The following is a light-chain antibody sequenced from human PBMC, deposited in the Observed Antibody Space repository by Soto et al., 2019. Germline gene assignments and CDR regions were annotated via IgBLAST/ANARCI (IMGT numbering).Light chain of an antibody. CDR3: GSYTSSSTLGV. CDR1: SSDVGGYNY. J-gene: IGLJ2*01. V-gene: IGLV2-14*01. Sequence: QSALTQPASVSGSPGQSITISCTGTSSDVGGYNYVSWYQQHPGKAPKLMIYEVSNRPSGVSNRFSGSKSGNTASLTISGLQGEDEANYYCGSYTSSSTLGVFGGGTKLTVL. CDR2: EVS.